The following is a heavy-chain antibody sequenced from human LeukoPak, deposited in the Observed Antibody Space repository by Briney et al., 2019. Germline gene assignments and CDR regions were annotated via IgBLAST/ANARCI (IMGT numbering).Heavy chain of an antibody. CDR1: GYTFTSYG. V-gene: IGHV1-18*01. J-gene: IGHJ4*02. CDR2: ISAYNGNT. D-gene: IGHD4-17*01. Sequence: ASVKVSCKASGYTFTSYGISWVQQAPGQGLEWMGWISAYNGNTNYAQKLQGRVTMTRDTSISTAYMELSRLRSDDTAVYYCAREYDDYGDYFDYWGQGTLVTVSS. CDR3: AREYDDYGDYFDY.